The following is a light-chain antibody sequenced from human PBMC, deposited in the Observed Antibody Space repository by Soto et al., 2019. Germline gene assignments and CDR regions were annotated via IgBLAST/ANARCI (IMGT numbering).Light chain of an antibody. CDR1: SSDVGVYNY. Sequence: QSVLTQPASVSGSPGQSITISCTGTSSDVGVYNYVSWYQQHPGKAPKLMIYQVTNRPSGVSNRFSGSRSGNTASLTISGLQVEDEADYYCSSYTDSSNYVFGTGTKVTVL. V-gene: IGLV2-14*01. CDR3: SSYTDSSNYV. CDR2: QVT. J-gene: IGLJ1*01.